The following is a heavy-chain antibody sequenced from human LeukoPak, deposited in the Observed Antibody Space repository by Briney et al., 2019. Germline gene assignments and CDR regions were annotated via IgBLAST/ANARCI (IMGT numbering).Heavy chain of an antibody. CDR3: ARHLTPYEEWLVPPYFDY. D-gene: IGHD6-19*01. CDR1: GGSISSYY. Sequence: PSETLSLTCTVFGGSISSYYWGWIRQPAGKGLEWIGRIYYSGSTNYNPSLKSRVTISVDTSKNQFSLKLSSVTAADTAVYYCARHLTPYEEWLVPPYFDYWGQGTLVTVSS. V-gene: IGHV4-59*08. CDR2: IYYSGST. J-gene: IGHJ4*02.